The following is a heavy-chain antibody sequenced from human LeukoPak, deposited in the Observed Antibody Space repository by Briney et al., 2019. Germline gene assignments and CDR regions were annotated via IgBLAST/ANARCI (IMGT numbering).Heavy chain of an antibody. CDR1: GGSVNSQNYY. Sequence: PSETLSLTCTVSGGSVNSQNYYWNWIRQPPGKGLEWIGYIYNNVRTNYNPSLKSRVAIFVDTSTNQFSLRLSSVIAADTAVYYCPGLEPHRPLDYWGQGTLVTVSS. CDR3: PGLEPHRPLDY. D-gene: IGHD1-1*01. J-gene: IGHJ4*02. CDR2: IYNNVRT. V-gene: IGHV4-61*01.